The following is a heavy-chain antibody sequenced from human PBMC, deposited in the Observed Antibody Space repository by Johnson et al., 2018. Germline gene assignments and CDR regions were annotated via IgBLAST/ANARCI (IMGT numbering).Heavy chain of an antibody. D-gene: IGHD3-10*01. CDR3: ATLAIRGFYYRDV. V-gene: IGHV3-66*01. CDR2: IYSGGST. CDR1: GFTFSSYS. J-gene: IGHJ6*03. Sequence: VQLVQSGGGLVKPGGSLRLSCAASGFTFSSYSMNWVRQAPGKGMEWVSVIYSGGSTYYADSVKGRSTISLDNSKNTLYRQMHSLRAEDTASYYGATLAIRGFYYRDVWGKGTTVTVSS.